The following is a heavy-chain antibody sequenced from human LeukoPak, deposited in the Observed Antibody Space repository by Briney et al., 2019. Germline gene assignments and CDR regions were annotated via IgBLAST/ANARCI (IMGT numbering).Heavy chain of an antibody. CDR3: AREAIVVVPAAIRHWFDP. D-gene: IGHD2-2*01. CDR2: INHSGST. Sequence: PSETLSLTCAVYGGSFSGYYWSWIRQPPGKGLEWIGEINHSGSTNYNPSLKSRVTISVDTSKNQFSLKLSSVTAADTAVYYCAREAIVVVPAAIRHWFDPWGQGTLVTVSS. CDR1: GGSFSGYY. V-gene: IGHV4-34*01. J-gene: IGHJ5*02.